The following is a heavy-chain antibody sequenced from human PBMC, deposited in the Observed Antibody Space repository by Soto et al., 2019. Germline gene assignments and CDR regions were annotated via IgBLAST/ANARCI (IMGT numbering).Heavy chain of an antibody. Sequence: EAQLVESGGGLVQPGRSLRLSCVASGFTFDDYAIHWVRQAPGKGLDWVSGISWNGAATGYADSVKGRFTISRDNAKNSLYLQMSSLRTEDTAIYYCANLPLYGSGFDCWGQGTLVTVSS. V-gene: IGHV3-9*01. CDR2: ISWNGAAT. J-gene: IGHJ4*02. CDR1: GFTFDDYA. CDR3: ANLPLYGSGFDC. D-gene: IGHD3-10*01.